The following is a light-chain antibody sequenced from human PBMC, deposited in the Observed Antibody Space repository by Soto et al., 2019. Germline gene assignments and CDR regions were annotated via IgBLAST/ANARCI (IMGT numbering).Light chain of an antibody. J-gene: IGKJ1*01. CDR3: KQYGSSPTT. V-gene: IGKV3-20*01. CDR1: QSVSSN. Sequence: EIVMTQSPATLSVSPGERATLSCRASQSVSSNLAWHQQKPGQAPRRLIFGASFRATGIQDRFSGSGSGTDFTLTIRRLEPEDFAVYYCKQYGSSPTTFGQGTKVDIK. CDR2: GAS.